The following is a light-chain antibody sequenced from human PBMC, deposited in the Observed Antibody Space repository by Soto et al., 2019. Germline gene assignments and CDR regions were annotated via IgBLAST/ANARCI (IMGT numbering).Light chain of an antibody. V-gene: IGKV3-11*01. CDR1: QTVNSR. CDR2: PTS. Sequence: EIVLTQSPPTLSSSRGERATLSCRASQTVNSRLAWYQHKPGQAPRLLIYPTSNRATGIPARFSGSGSGTDFTLTISSLEPEDFAVYYCHQRQSWPRTFGQGTKVDIK. J-gene: IGKJ1*01. CDR3: HQRQSWPRT.